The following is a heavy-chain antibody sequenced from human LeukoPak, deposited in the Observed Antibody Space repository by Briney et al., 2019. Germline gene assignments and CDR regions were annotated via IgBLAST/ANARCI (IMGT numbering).Heavy chain of an antibody. CDR2: VHHSGRT. V-gene: IGHV4-59*01. CDR3: ARDLRAKY. D-gene: IGHD4/OR15-4a*01. CDR1: GASISNYY. Sequence: SETLSLTCNVSGASISNYYLRWIRQAPGKGLEWIGYVHHSGRTNSNPSLGSRVTMSVDTSTSQLFLNLAPVTTADTDVYFCARDLRAKYWGQGTLVFVSS. J-gene: IGHJ1*01.